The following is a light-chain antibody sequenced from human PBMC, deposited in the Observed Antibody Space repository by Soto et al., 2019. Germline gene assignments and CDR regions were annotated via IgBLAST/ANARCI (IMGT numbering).Light chain of an antibody. CDR2: DVS. CDR3: SSYPTSNTRQIV. J-gene: IGLJ1*01. CDR1: SSDVGGYNY. V-gene: IGLV2-14*03. Sequence: QSALTQPASVSGSPGQSITISCTGTSSDVGGYNYVSWYQQHPGKAPKFMIYDVSNRPSGVSNRFSGSKSGNTASLTISGRQAEDEADYYCSSYPTSNTRQIVFGTGTKVTVL.